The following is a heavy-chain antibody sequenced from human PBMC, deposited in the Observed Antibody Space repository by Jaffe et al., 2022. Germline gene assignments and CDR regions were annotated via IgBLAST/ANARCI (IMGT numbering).Heavy chain of an antibody. V-gene: IGHV1-2*06. CDR3: ARGGYYDFWSGYVDY. D-gene: IGHD3-3*01. J-gene: IGHJ4*02. Sequence: QVQLVQSGAEVKKPGASVKVSCKASGYTFTGYYMHWVRQAPGQGLEWMGRINPNSGGTNYAQKFQGRVTMTRDTSISTAYMELSRLRSDDTAVYYCARGGYYDFWSGYVDYWGQGTLVTVSS. CDR1: GYTFTGYY. CDR2: INPNSGGT.